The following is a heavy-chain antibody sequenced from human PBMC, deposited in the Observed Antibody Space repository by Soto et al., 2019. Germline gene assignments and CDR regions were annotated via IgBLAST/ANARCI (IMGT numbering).Heavy chain of an antibody. J-gene: IGHJ4*02. CDR1: GFSFTSYA. V-gene: IGHV3-23*01. CDR2: ISSSGDTT. Sequence: GGSLRLSCAASGFSFTSYAMSWVRQAPGKGLEWVSAISSSGDTTYYADSVKGRFIISRDNSKNTLFLQMNSLRAEDTAVYYCAKPGYLEQWLVRGYFDYWGQGTLVTVSS. CDR3: AKPGYLEQWLVRGYFDY. D-gene: IGHD6-19*01.